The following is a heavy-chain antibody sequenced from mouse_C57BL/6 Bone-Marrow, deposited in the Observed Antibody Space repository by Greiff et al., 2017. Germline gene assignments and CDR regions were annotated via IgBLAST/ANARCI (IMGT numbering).Heavy chain of an antibody. CDR2: ISSGSSTI. CDR1: GFTFSDYG. CDR3: ARETFDY. V-gene: IGHV5-17*01. Sequence: EVKLVESGGGLVKPGGSLKLSCAASGFTFSDYGMHWVRQAPEKGLEWVAYISSGSSTIYYADTVKGRFTISRDNAKNTLFLQKTSLRSEDTARYDCARETFDYWGQGTTLTVSS. J-gene: IGHJ2*01.